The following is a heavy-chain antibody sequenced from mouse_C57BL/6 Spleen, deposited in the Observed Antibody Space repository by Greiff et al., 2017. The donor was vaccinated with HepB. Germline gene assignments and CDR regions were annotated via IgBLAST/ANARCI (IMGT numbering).Heavy chain of an antibody. CDR1: GFTFSSYA. J-gene: IGHJ4*01. Sequence: EVQLQESGGGLVKPGGSLKLSCAASGFTFSSYAMSWVRQTPEKRLEWVATISDGGSYTYYPDNVKGRFTISRDNAKNNLYLQMSHLKSEDTAMYYCARDPLYGSKVYYAMDYWGQGTSVTVSS. V-gene: IGHV5-4*01. CDR3: ARDPLYGSKVYYAMDY. CDR2: ISDGGSYT. D-gene: IGHD1-1*01.